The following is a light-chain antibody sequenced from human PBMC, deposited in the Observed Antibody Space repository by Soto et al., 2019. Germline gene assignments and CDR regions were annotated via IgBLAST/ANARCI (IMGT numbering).Light chain of an antibody. CDR2: AAS. CDR3: QQYDSSPLT. Sequence: EIVLTQSPGPLSLSPGERATLSCRASQSVSSSYLAWYQQKPGQAPRLLIYAASTRATGIPDRFSGSGSGTDFTLTISRLGPEDFAVYYCQQYDSSPLTFGGGTKVDIK. CDR1: QSVSSSY. V-gene: IGKV3-20*01. J-gene: IGKJ4*01.